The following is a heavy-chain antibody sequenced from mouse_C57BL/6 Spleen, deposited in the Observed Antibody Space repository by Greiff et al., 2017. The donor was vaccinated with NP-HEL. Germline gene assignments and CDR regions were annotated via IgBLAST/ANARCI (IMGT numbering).Heavy chain of an antibody. CDR1: GFTFSSYG. D-gene: IGHD2-3*01. Sequence: EVKLMESGGDLVKPGGSLKLSCAASGFTFSSYGMSWVRPTPDKRLEWVATISSGGSYTYYPDSVKGRFTISRDNAKNTLYLQMSSLKSEDTAMYYCARQGDGYLFYWGKGTTHTVSS. CDR3: ARQGDGYLFY. V-gene: IGHV5-6*01. CDR2: ISSGGSYT. J-gene: IGHJ2*01.